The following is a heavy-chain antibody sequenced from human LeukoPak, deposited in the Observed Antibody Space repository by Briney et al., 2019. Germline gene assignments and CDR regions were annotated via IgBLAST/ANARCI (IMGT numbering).Heavy chain of an antibody. CDR3: ARAIAAAYDAFDI. Sequence: GGSLRLSSAASGFTFSSYEMNWVRQAPGKGLEWVSYISSSGSTIYYADSVKGRFTISRDNAKNSLYLQMNSLRAEDTAVYYCARAIAAAYDAFDIWGQGTMVTVSS. CDR1: GFTFSSYE. CDR2: ISSSGSTI. V-gene: IGHV3-48*03. D-gene: IGHD6-13*01. J-gene: IGHJ3*02.